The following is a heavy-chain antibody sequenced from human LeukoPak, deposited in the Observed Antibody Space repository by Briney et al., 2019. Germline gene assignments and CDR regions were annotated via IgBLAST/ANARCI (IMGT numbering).Heavy chain of an antibody. V-gene: IGHV4-30-4*08. CDR2: IYYSGST. CDR1: GGSISSGDYY. J-gene: IGHJ1*01. Sequence: SQTLSLTCTVSGGSISSGDYYWSWIRQPPGKGLEWIGYIYYSGSTYYNPSLKSRVTISVDTSKNQFSPKLSSVTAADTAVYYCAREHSSSWDEYFQHWGQGTLVTVSS. D-gene: IGHD6-13*01. CDR3: AREHSSSWDEYFQH.